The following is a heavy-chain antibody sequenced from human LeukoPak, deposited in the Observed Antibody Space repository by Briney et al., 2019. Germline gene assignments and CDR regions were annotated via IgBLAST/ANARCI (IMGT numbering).Heavy chain of an antibody. V-gene: IGHV1-8*01. CDR2: MNPNSGNT. CDR1: GYTFTSHD. J-gene: IGHJ4*02. CDR3: ARGLSRQQLAYDY. Sequence: ASVKVSCKASGYTFTSHDINWVRQATGQGLEWMGWMNPNSGNTGYAQKFQGRVTMTRNTSISTAYMELSSLRSEDTAVYYCARGLSRQQLAYDYWGQGTLVTVSS. D-gene: IGHD6-13*01.